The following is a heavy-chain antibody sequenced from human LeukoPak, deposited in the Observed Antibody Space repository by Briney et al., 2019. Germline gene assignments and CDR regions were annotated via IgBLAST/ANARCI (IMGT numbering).Heavy chain of an antibody. CDR1: GFTFSSYG. Sequence: GGSLRLSCAASGFTFSSYGMHWVRQAPGKGLEWVALISYDGSNKYYADSVKGRFTISRDNSKNTLYLQMNSLRAEDTAVYYCAKAGADYYYYYMDVWGKGTTVTISS. V-gene: IGHV3-30*18. J-gene: IGHJ6*03. CDR3: AKAGADYYYYYMDV. CDR2: ISYDGSNK.